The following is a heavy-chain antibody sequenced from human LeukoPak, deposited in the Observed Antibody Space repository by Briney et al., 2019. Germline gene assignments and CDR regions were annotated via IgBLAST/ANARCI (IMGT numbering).Heavy chain of an antibody. CDR1: GGSLSGHY. CDR2: VSYTGRT. CDR3: ARFKGGTGFDY. Sequence: PSETLSLTCTVSGGSLSGHYWSWIRQPPGKRLEWIGYVSYTGRTKYNPSLQSRVTISIDTSKSQFSLKLTSVTAADTGLFYCARFKGGTGFDYWGRGILVIVS. D-gene: IGHD1-26*01. V-gene: IGHV4-59*08. J-gene: IGHJ4*02.